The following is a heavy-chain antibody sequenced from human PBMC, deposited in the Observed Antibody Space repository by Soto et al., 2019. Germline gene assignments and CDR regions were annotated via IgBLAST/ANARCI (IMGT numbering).Heavy chain of an antibody. Sequence: QVQLVQSGGEVKRPGASVKVSCKTSGYTFSNYGITWVRQAPGQPLEWPGWISLYSDGANYAQKFQGRVSMTTDTSTTTAYMELRSLRSDDTAVYYWARVVPGAEAWFGPWGQGTLVTVSS. CDR3: ARVVPGAEAWFGP. J-gene: IGHJ5*02. V-gene: IGHV1-18*01. CDR1: GYTFSNYG. D-gene: IGHD2-2*01. CDR2: ISLYSDGA.